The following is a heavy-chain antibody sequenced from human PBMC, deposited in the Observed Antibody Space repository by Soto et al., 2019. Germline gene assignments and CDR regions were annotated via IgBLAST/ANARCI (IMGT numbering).Heavy chain of an antibody. V-gene: IGHV3-23*01. CDR2: ISGSGGST. Sequence: EVQLLESGGGLVQPGGSLRLSCAASGFTFSSYAMSWVRQAPGKGLAWVSAISGSGGSTYYADSVKGRFTISRDNSKNTLYLQMNSLRAEDTAVYYCAKVVDCSSTSCYFPNYYYYYGMDVWGQGTTVTVSS. CDR1: GFTFSSYA. D-gene: IGHD2-2*01. CDR3: AKVVDCSSTSCYFPNYYYYYGMDV. J-gene: IGHJ6*02.